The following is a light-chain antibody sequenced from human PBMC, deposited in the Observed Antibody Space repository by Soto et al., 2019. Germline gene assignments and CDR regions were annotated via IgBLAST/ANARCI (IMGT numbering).Light chain of an antibody. Sequence: DIYMTQSPSSLSASVGDRVTINCRASQSISSYLTWYQQRPGKVPKLLIYVAATLQRGVPSRFSGDGSGTDFTLTISSLQPEDFATYFCQQSYTLPPTFGPGTKVDNK. CDR2: VAA. CDR3: QQSYTLPPT. CDR1: QSISSY. V-gene: IGKV1-39*01. J-gene: IGKJ3*01.